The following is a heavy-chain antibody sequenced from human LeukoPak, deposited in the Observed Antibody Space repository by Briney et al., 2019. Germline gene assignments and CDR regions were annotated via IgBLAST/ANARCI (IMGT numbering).Heavy chain of an antibody. CDR3: ARLRYYYYYYMDV. CDR2: IYYSGST. D-gene: IGHD4-17*01. Sequence: PSETLSLTCTVSGGSISSYYWSWIRQPPGKGLEWIGSIYYSGSTYYNPSLKSRVTISVDTSKNQFSLKLSSVTAADTAVYYCARLRYYYYYYMDVWGKGTTITVSS. CDR1: GGSISSYY. J-gene: IGHJ6*03. V-gene: IGHV4-59*05.